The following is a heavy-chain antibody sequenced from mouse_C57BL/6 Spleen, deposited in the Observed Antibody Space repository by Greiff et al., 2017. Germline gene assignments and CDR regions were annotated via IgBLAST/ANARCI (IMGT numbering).Heavy chain of an antibody. J-gene: IGHJ4*01. V-gene: IGHV2-2*01. D-gene: IGHD1-1*01. Sequence: VMLVESGPGLVQPSQSLSITCTVSGFSLTSYGVHWVRQSPGKGLEWLGVIWSGGSTDYNAAFISRLSISKDNSKSQVFFKMNSLQADDTAIYYCARKAGGSSYDAMDYWGQGISVTVSS. CDR1: GFSLTSYG. CDR2: IWSGGST. CDR3: ARKAGGSSYDAMDY.